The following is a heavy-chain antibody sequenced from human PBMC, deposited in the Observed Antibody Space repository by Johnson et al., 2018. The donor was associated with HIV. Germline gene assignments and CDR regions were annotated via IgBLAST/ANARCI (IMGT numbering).Heavy chain of an antibody. D-gene: IGHD3-3*01. V-gene: IGHV3-15*01. Sequence: EVQLMESGGGVVRPGGSLRLSCAASGFTLSDYYMSWVRQAPGKGLEWVGRIKSKTDGGTTDYPAPVKGRFTISRDDSKNTLYLQMNSLKTEDTAGYYCTSRFLGHRYAFDIWGQGTVVTVSS. CDR1: GFTLSDYY. J-gene: IGHJ3*02. CDR2: IKSKTDGGTT. CDR3: TSRFLGHRYAFDI.